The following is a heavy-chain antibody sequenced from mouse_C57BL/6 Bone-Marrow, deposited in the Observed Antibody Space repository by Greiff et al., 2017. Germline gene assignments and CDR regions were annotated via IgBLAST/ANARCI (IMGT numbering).Heavy chain of an antibody. CDR2: FIPSSGYT. Sequence: VRLQRPGADLPNLGASGSRSGRPLAYTFTSYWCHWENRRLGQGWDWIGYFIPSSGYTKYNQKFKDKATVTADKSSSTAYMQLSSLTYEDSAVYYCARWGEYEAMDYWGQGTSVTVSS. CDR3: ARWGEYEAMDY. CDR1: AYTFTSYW. J-gene: IGHJ4*01. D-gene: IGHD2-13*01. V-gene: IGHV1-7*01.